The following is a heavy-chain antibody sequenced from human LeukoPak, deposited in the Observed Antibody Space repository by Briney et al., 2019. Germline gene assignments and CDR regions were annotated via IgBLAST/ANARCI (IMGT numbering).Heavy chain of an antibody. D-gene: IGHD6-19*01. CDR3: ATFGGWYTDDY. J-gene: IGHJ4*02. CDR1: GLTFCSYE. V-gene: IGHV3-48*03. Sequence: GGSLSLSCAASGLTFCSYEMNWVLEAPGKGLEWVSYISSCGSTIYYADSVKGRFTISRDNAKNSLYLQMNSLRAEDTAVYYCATFGGWYTDDYWGQGTLVTVSS. CDR2: ISSCGSTI.